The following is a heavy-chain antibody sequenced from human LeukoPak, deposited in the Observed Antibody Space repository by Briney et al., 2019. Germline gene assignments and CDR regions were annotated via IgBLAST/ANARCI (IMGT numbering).Heavy chain of an antibody. J-gene: IGHJ4*02. CDR2: INPNSGGT. CDR3: AGGGTGAGGYYFDY. D-gene: IGHD6-19*01. CDR1: GYTFTGYY. Sequence: ASVKVSCKASGYTFTGYYMHWVRQAPGQGLEWMGWINPNSGGTNYAQKFQGRVTMTRDTSISTAYMELSRLRSDDTAVDYCAGGGTGAGGYYFDYWGQGTRATAPS. V-gene: IGHV1-2*02.